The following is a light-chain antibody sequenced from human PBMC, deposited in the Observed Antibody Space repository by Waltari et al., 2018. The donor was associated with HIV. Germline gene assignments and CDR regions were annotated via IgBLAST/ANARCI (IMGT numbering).Light chain of an antibody. J-gene: IGLJ2*01. CDR2: GVT. V-gene: IGLV2-14*01. CDR3: CSHTITRTLV. Sequence: QSALTQPPSVSASPGQSVTISCTGSRRAVGLYDFVSWYKHLPTKAPQLIIFGVTLRPSGVNYRFSGSKSADTASLTISGLQAEDEADYYCCSHTITRTLVFGGGTKLTV. CDR1: RRAVGLYDF.